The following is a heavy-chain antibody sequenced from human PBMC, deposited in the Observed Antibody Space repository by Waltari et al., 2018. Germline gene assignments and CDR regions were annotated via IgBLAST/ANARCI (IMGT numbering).Heavy chain of an antibody. CDR3: ARDRGAQYYYGSGDPYGMDV. V-gene: IGHV4-61*02. D-gene: IGHD3-10*01. J-gene: IGHJ6*02. CDR1: GGSISSGSYY. Sequence: QVQLQESGPGLVKPSQTLSLTCTVSGGSISSGSYYWSWIRQPAVKGLEWIGRIYTSGSTNYNPSLKSRVTISVDTSKNQFSLKLSSVTAADTAVYYCARDRGAQYYYGSGDPYGMDVWGQGTTVTVSS. CDR2: IYTSGST.